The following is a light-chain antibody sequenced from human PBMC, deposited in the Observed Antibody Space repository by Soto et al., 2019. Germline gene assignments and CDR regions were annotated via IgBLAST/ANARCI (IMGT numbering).Light chain of an antibody. CDR2: LNSDGSH. V-gene: IGLV4-69*01. Sequence: QPVLTQSPSASASLGASVKLTCTLSSGHSSYAIAWHQQQPEKGPRYLMKLNSDGSHSKGDGIPDRFSGSSSGAVRYLTISSLQSEDEADYYCQTWGTGIQLFGGGTKLTVL. J-gene: IGLJ3*02. CDR3: QTWGTGIQL. CDR1: SGHSSYA.